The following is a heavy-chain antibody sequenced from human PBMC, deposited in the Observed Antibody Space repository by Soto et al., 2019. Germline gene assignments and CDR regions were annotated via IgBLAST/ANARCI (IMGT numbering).Heavy chain of an antibody. J-gene: IGHJ6*02. CDR1: GFTFSNYA. CDR3: ARVVRYFDTPYGMDV. D-gene: IGHD3-9*01. V-gene: IGHV3-23*01. Sequence: EGQLLESAEGLVQPGGSLKLSCAASGFTFSNYAMSWVRQAPGNGLEWVSGIGGSGSNTYYADSVKGRFTISRDNSKNTLFLQMNSMRAEDTAEYYCARVVRYFDTPYGMDVWGQGTTVTVSS. CDR2: IGGSGSNT.